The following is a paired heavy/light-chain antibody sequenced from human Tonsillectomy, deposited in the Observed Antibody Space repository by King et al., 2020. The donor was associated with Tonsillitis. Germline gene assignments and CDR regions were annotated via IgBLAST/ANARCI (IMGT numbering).Light chain of an antibody. J-gene: IGKJ5*01. V-gene: IGKV1-13*02. Sequence: AIQLTQSPSSLSASVGDRVTITCRASQGISSALAWYQQKPGKAPKLLIYDASSLESGVPSRFSGSGSGTDFTLTISSLQPEDFATYYCQQFNTYPITFGQGTRLEIK. CDR3: QQFNTYPIT. CDR1: QGISSA. CDR2: DAS.
Heavy chain of an antibody. CDR1: GFTFSSHA. J-gene: IGHJ4*02. V-gene: IGHV3-23*01. D-gene: IGHD1-26*01. CDR2: ISIRGDIT. Sequence: EVQLLESGGGLVQPGGSLRLSCAASGFTFSSHAMSWVRQAPGKGLEWVSIISIRGDITYYADSVKGRFTISRDNSKNTLILQMNSLRADDTGVYYCAKPRGENIGRLGVDYWGQGTLVTVSS. CDR3: AKPRGENIGRLGVDY.